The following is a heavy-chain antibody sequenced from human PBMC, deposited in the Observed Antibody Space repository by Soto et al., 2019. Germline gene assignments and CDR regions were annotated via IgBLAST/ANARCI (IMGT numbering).Heavy chain of an antibody. Sequence: EVQLVESGGDLVKPGGSLRLSCAASGFTFNTALMSWVRQAPGKGLEWVGRIKRKSDGGTADYAAPVKGRFTISRDDSIKTLYLQMNSLKTEDTAVYYCTAGGDIDIWGQGTLVTGSS. CDR1: GFTFNTAL. D-gene: IGHD3-10*01. V-gene: IGHV3-15*01. J-gene: IGHJ4*02. CDR2: IKRKSDGGTA. CDR3: TAGGDIDI.